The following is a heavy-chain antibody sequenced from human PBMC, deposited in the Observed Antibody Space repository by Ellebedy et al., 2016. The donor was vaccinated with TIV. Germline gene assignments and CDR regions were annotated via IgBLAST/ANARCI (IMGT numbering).Heavy chain of an antibody. CDR1: GGTFSSYA. CDR3: ARDRYSSSGRKRGSMDV. CDR2: IIPILGIA. J-gene: IGHJ6*02. D-gene: IGHD6-13*01. Sequence: AASVKVSCKASGGTFSSYAISWVRQAPGQGLEWMGRIIPILGIASYAQKFQGRVTMTRDTSTSTVYMELSSLRSEDTAVYSCARDRYSSSGRKRGSMDVWGQGTTVTVSS. V-gene: IGHV1-69*04.